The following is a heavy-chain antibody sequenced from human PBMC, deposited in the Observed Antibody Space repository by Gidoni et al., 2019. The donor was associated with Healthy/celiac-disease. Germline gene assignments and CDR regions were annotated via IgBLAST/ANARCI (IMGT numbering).Heavy chain of an antibody. D-gene: IGHD2-2*01. CDR2: IRAGTITT. CDR1: GYPFSHDA. Sequence: EVQLLASGGGLVQPGGSLRRSCAGSGYPFSHDAMNWVRQAPGKGLEGVSGIRAGTITTPYADSVKGRFTISRDNSKKTMYLQMKNLRVEDTAVYYCAKDSYGRSSTCYGGMDVWGQGTTVTVSS. J-gene: IGHJ6*02. CDR3: AKDSYGRSSTCYGGMDV. V-gene: IGHV3-23*01.